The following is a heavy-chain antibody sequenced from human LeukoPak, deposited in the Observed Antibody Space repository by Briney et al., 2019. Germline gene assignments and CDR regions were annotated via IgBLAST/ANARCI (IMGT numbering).Heavy chain of an antibody. CDR2: IYYNGST. CDR3: AMRQWLRPFDY. D-gene: IGHD5-12*01. Sequence: PSETLSLTCTVSGASISSYYWSWIRQPPGKGLEWIGYIYYNGSTNYNPSLKSRVTISVDTSKNQFSLKLSSVTAADTAVYYCAMRQWLRPFDYWGQGTLVTVSS. CDR1: GASISSYY. V-gene: IGHV4-59*08. J-gene: IGHJ4*02.